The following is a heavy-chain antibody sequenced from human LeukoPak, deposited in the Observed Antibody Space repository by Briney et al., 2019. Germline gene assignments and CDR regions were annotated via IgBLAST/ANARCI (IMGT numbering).Heavy chain of an antibody. D-gene: IGHD1-26*01. Sequence: SETLSLTCGVSGASVSSHFWSWIRQTPGMGLEWIGYISNRGSTGYNPSLRSRVTISVDAPKNEVSLNARSVSAADTAVYYCAKDVSGTYYAFDVWGQGRTV. J-gene: IGHJ3*01. CDR1: GASVSSHF. CDR3: AKDVSGTYYAFDV. CDR2: ISNRGST. V-gene: IGHV4-59*02.